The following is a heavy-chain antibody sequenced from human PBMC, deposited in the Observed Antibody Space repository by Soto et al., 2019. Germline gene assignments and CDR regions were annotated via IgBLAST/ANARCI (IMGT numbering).Heavy chain of an antibody. CDR2: INPSGGNT. V-gene: IGHV1-46*01. CDR1: GYTLTDYY. D-gene: IGHD6-19*01. J-gene: IGHJ4*02. CDR3: ARVQTYSSSWYHFDY. Sequence: ASVKVSCKASGYTLTDYYMHWVRQAPGQGLEWMGIINPSGGNTKYAQKFQGRVTMTRDTSTSTVYMELSSLRSEDTAVYYCARVQTYSSSWYHFDYWGQGTLVTVSS.